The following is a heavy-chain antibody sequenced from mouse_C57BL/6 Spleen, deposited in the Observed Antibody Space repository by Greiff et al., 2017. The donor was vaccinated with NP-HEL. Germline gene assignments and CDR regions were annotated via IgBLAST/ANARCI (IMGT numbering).Heavy chain of an antibody. CDR2: ISDGGSYT. J-gene: IGHJ2*01. Sequence: EVKLVESGGGLVKPGGSLKLSCAASGFTFSSYAMSWVRQTPEKRLEWVATISDGGSYTYYPDNVKGRFTISRDNAKNNLYLQMSHLKSEDTAMYYCARGRDGSYYFDYWGQGTTLTVSS. V-gene: IGHV5-4*03. D-gene: IGHD2-3*01. CDR1: GFTFSSYA. CDR3: ARGRDGSYYFDY.